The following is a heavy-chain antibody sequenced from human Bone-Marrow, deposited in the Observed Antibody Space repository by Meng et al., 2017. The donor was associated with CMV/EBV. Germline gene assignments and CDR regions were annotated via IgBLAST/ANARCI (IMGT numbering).Heavy chain of an antibody. CDR1: GYSFTTYW. J-gene: IGHJ4*02. CDR2: IHPGDSDT. Sequence: GGSLRLSCKGSGYSFTTYWIGWVRQMPGKGLEWMGIIHPGDSDTRYSPSFQGQVTISADKSITTAYLQWSSLKASDTAMYYCARLDSGGYYYSPDWGQGTLVTVSS. V-gene: IGHV5-51*01. CDR3: ARLDSGGYYYSPD. D-gene: IGHD3-22*01.